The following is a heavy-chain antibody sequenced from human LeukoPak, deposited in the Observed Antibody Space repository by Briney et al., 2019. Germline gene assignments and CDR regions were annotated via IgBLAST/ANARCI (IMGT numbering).Heavy chain of an antibody. D-gene: IGHD3-10*01. CDR1: EGTFGGYS. CDR2: INPIFNIL. CDR3: AAGRRLGELFFDY. Sequence: SVKVSCKASEGTFGGYSIDWVRQAPGQGLDWVGGINPIFNILYYAQNFQGRVTITADESTDTAYLELDSLKHDDTAVYYCAAGRRLGELFFDYWGQGTLVTVSS. J-gene: IGHJ4*02. V-gene: IGHV1-69*01.